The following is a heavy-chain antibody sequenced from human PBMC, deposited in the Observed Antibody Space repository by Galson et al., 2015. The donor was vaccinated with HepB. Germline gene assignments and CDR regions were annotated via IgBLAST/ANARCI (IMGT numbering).Heavy chain of an antibody. J-gene: IGHJ6*02. CDR2: IYPGDSDT. V-gene: IGHV5-51*01. CDR1: GYNFTRYW. Sequence: QSGAEVKKPGESLKISCEGSGYNFTRYWIGWVRQMPGKGLEWMALIYPGDSDTRYSPSFQGQVTISADKSISTAYLQWSSLKATDSAMYYCARLPYCGSTRPCLHYYGMDVWGQGTTVTVSS. CDR3: ARLPYCGSTRPCLHYYGMDV. D-gene: IGHD2-2*01.